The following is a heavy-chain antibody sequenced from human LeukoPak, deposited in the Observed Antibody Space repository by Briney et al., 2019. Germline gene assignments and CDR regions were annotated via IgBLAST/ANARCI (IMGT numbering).Heavy chain of an antibody. CDR2: IIPIFGTA. V-gene: IGHV1-69*01. CDR1: GGTFSSYA. CDR3: AADMRHDSSGYYYDLGNY. D-gene: IGHD3-22*01. J-gene: IGHJ4*02. Sequence: SVKVSCKASGGTFSSYAISWVRQAPGQGLEWMGGIIPIFGTANYAQKFQGRVTITADESTSTAYMELSSLRSEDTAVYYCAADMRHDSSGYYYDLGNYWGQGTLVTVSS.